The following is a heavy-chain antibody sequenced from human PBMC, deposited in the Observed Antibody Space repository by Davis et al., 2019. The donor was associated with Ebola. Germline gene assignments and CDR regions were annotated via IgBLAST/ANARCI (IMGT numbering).Heavy chain of an antibody. D-gene: IGHD2-2*01. Sequence: AASVKVSCKASGGTFSSYAISWVRQAPGQGLEWMGRSIPILGKVNYAQKFQGRVTITADKSTSTAYMELSSLRSEDTAIYYCARVGSRGDYLDYWGQGTLVTVSS. CDR2: SIPILGKV. J-gene: IGHJ4*02. CDR3: ARVGSRGDYLDY. CDR1: GGTFSSYA. V-gene: IGHV1-69*04.